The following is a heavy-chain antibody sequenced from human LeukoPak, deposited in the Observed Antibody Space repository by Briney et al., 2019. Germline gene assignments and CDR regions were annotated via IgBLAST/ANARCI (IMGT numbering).Heavy chain of an antibody. Sequence: GGSLRLSCAASGFTFSNAWMSWVRQAPGKGLEWVSAISSSGGSTYYADSVKGRFTISRDNSKNTLYLQMNSLRAEDTAVYYCARGYCSGGSCYDYWGQGTLVTVSS. D-gene: IGHD2-15*01. J-gene: IGHJ4*02. CDR3: ARGYCSGGSCYDY. V-gene: IGHV3-23*01. CDR1: GFTFSNAW. CDR2: ISSSGGST.